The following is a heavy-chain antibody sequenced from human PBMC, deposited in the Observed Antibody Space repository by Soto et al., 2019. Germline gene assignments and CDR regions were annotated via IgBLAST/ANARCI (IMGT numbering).Heavy chain of an antibody. V-gene: IGHV1-18*01. J-gene: IGHJ1*01. Sequence: QVQLVQSGAEVKMPGASVKVSCKASGYTFTSSGISWVRLAPGQAPEWVGWISPSNDNTHLAQKFKGRGAMTTDTSTSSVYMELRSLRSDDTAVYYCARDNCFGPTCYIGNHWGQGTLVIVFS. CDR3: ARDNCFGPTCYIGNH. CDR2: ISPSNDNT. D-gene: IGHD2-15*01. CDR1: GYTFTSSG.